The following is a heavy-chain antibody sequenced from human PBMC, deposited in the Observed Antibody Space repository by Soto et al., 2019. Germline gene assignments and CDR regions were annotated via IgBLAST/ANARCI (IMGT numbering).Heavy chain of an antibody. CDR1: GFTFSSYG. CDR3: AKDKRRFLEWSYYMDV. Sequence: GGSLRLSCAASGFTFSSYGMHWVRQAPGKGLEWVAVISYDGSNKYYADSVKGRFTISRDNSKNTLYLQMNSLRAEDTAVYYCAKDKRRFLEWSYYMDVWGKGTTVNVSS. D-gene: IGHD3-3*01. CDR2: ISYDGSNK. J-gene: IGHJ6*03. V-gene: IGHV3-30*18.